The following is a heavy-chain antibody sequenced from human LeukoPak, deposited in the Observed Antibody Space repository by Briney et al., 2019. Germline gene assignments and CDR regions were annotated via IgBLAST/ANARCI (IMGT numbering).Heavy chain of an antibody. Sequence: VASVKVSCKASGYTLTGYYLHWVRQAPGQGLEWMGWITPNNGGTNYAQKFQGRVTMTRDTSISTVYMELSRLRPDDTAVYYCARWGLRYPNVFYFDYWGQGALVTVSS. CDR3: ARWGLRYPNVFYFDY. V-gene: IGHV1-2*02. CDR1: GYTLTGYY. J-gene: IGHJ4*02. CDR2: ITPNNGGT. D-gene: IGHD3-16*02.